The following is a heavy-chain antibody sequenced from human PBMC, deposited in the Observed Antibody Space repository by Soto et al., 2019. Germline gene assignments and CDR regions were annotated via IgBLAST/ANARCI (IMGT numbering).Heavy chain of an antibody. V-gene: IGHV4-31*03. D-gene: IGHD6-6*01. J-gene: IGHJ5*02. CDR3: ARESSSSSWFDP. CDR1: GGPISSGGYN. Sequence: SETLSLTCTVSGGPISSGGYNWSWIRQHPGKGLEWIGYIYYSGSTYYTPSLKSRVTISVDTSKNQFSLKLSSVTAADTAVYYCARESSSSSWFDPWGQGTLVTVSS. CDR2: IYYSGST.